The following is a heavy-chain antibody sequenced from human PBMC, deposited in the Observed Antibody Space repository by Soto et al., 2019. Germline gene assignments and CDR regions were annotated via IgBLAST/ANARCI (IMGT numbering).Heavy chain of an antibody. CDR1: GFTFTDYG. J-gene: IGHJ4*02. D-gene: IGHD3-3*01. CDR2: INAGTGTT. CDR3: AREHDRWSPVCFDY. V-gene: IGHV1-3*01. Sequence: QVRLVQSGAEVKNPGASVKVSCKASGFTFTDYGIQWVRQVPGQSPEWMGWINAGTGTTKYSQKFQGRVAFSRDTSANAASLEVRGLRSEDTAVYSSAREHDRWSPVCFDYWGQGTLVTVSS.